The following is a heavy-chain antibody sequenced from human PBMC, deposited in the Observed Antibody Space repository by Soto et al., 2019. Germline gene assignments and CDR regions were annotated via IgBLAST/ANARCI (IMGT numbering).Heavy chain of an antibody. Sequence: GGSLRLSCSASGFTFSSYAMHWVRQAPGKGLEYVSAISSNGGSTYYADSVKGRFTISRDNSKNTRYLQMSSLRAEDTAVYYCVKGDRLLGGSWFDPWGQGTLVTVSS. V-gene: IGHV3-64D*06. CDR1: GFTFSSYA. CDR3: VKGDRLLGGSWFDP. D-gene: IGHD2-2*01. CDR2: ISSNGGST. J-gene: IGHJ5*02.